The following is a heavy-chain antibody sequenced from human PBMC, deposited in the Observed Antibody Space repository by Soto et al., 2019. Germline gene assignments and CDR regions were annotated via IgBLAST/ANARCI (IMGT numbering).Heavy chain of an antibody. D-gene: IGHD1-1*01. V-gene: IGHV3-74*01. Sequence: GGSLRLSCAASGFTFRSYWMHWVRQAPGKGLVWVSHINRDGSETRYADSVKGRFTISRANAKNTVYLQMNSLRAEDTAVYYCARDEEAESRYRRDYWGLGHLVT. CDR2: INRDGSET. CDR1: GFTFRSYW. J-gene: IGHJ4*02. CDR3: ARDEEAESRYRRDY.